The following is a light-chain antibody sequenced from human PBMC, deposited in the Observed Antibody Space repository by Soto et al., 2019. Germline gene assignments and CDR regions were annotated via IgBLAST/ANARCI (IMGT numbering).Light chain of an antibody. Sequence: QSALTQPPSASGSPGQSVTISCTGTSSDIGAYIYVSWYQQHPGKAPKLMISEVSRRPSGVPDRFSGSKSGNKASLIISNLEAEDESDYYCGSYTSTDTPFVFXTGTKVTVL. J-gene: IGLJ1*01. V-gene: IGLV2-8*01. CDR1: SSDIGAYIY. CDR3: GSYTSTDTPFV. CDR2: EVS.